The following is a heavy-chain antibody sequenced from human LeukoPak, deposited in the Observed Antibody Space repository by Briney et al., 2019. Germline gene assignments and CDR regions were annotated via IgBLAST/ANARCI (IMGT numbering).Heavy chain of an antibody. V-gene: IGHV4-4*07. CDR3: ARDRDSSGYYDY. CDR2: IYTSGST. D-gene: IGHD3-22*01. J-gene: IGHJ4*02. Sequence: SETLSLTCTVSGGSISSYYWSWIRQPAGKGLEWIGRIYTSGSTNYNPSLKSRVTMLVDTSKNQFSLKLSSVTAADTAVYYCARDRDSSGYYDYWGQGTLVTVSS. CDR1: GGSISSYY.